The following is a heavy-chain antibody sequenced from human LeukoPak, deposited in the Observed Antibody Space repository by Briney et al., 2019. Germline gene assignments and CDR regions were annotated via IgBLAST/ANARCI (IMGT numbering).Heavy chain of an antibody. CDR2: IFNSGST. CDR1: GGSISSSNYY. CDR3: ARENYYDSCGYVY. V-gene: IGHV4-39*07. J-gene: IGHJ4*02. D-gene: IGHD3-22*01. Sequence: SETLSLTCTVSGGSISSSNYYWGWIRQPPGKGLEWIGYIFNSGSTYYNPSLKSRVTILVDTSKNQFSLKLSFVTAADTAVYYCARENYYDSCGYVYWGQGTLVTASS.